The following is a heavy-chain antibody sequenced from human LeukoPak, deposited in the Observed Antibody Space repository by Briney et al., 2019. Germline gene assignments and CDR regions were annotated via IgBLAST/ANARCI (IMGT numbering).Heavy chain of an antibody. Sequence: GGSLRLSCATSGFSFNKYAIHWVRQAPGKGLEWVALMSYDGRTEYYIDSVKGRFTISRDNSKSTVFLQTNSLRDEDTAVYFCARDVAEDGIFYYLDYWGQGTLVTVSS. CDR1: GFSFNKYA. V-gene: IGHV3-30-3*01. D-gene: IGHD6-13*01. CDR3: ARDVAEDGIFYYLDY. CDR2: MSYDGRTE. J-gene: IGHJ4*02.